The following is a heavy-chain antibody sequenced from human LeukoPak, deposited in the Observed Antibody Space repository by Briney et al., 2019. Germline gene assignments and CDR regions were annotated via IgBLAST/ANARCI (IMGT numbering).Heavy chain of an antibody. D-gene: IGHD3-22*01. CDR1: GYTLTELS. CDR3: AREGSEDSSGYSTP. J-gene: IGHJ5*02. V-gene: IGHV1-24*01. Sequence: ASVKVSCKVSGYTLTELSMHWVRQAPGKGLEWMGGFDPEDGETIYAQKFQGRVTMTRDTSISTAYMELSRLRSDDTAVYYCAREGSEDSSGYSTPWGQGTLVTVSS. CDR2: FDPEDGET.